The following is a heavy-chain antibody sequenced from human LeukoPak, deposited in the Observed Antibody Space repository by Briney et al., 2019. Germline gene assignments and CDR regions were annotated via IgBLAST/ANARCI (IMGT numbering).Heavy chain of an antibody. Sequence: SVKVSCKASGGTFSSYAISWVRQAPGQELEWMGGITPIFGTANYAQKFQGRVTITADESTSTAYMELSSLRSEDTAVYYCARDFFSRIYDSSGYFDYWGQGTLVTVSS. V-gene: IGHV1-69*13. J-gene: IGHJ4*02. CDR2: ITPIFGTA. CDR1: GGTFSSYA. D-gene: IGHD3-22*01. CDR3: ARDFFSRIYDSSGYFDY.